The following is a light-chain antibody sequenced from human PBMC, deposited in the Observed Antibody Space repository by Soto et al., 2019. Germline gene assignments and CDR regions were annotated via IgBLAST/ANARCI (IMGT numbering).Light chain of an antibody. V-gene: IGKV3-20*01. Sequence: ELVLTQSPAALSLSPGKRATLSCRASQTVIGNYVAWYRQKPGQTPRLLIFGASRRATGIPDRFSGSGSGTDFTLTISRLEPEDFAVYYCQHYLDSPWALGQGTKVDIK. J-gene: IGKJ1*01. CDR1: QTVIGNY. CDR2: GAS. CDR3: QHYLDSPWA.